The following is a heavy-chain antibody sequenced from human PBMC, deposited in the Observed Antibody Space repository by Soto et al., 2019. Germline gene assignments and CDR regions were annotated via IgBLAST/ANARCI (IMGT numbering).Heavy chain of an antibody. CDR3: AKGLQQRHPINLGVSKWLDS. V-gene: IGHV3-30*18. CDR2: ISYDGREK. D-gene: IGHD1-26*01. Sequence: QVQLVESGGGVVQPGRSLRLSCAGSGFTFSSYGIYWVRQAPGKGLQWVAHISYDGREKNHGDSVKGRFTISRDNSQKSVSLQMASLGPEDTAMYYCAKGLQQRHPINLGVSKWLDSWGPGTQVTVSS. J-gene: IGHJ5*01. CDR1: GFTFSSYG.